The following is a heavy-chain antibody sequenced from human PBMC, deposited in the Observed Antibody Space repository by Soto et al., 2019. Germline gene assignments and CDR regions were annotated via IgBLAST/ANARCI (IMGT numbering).Heavy chain of an antibody. Sequence: ASWKVASGSAGYTVSGYVMGVVGQAPRQGLEWMGWISAYNGNTNYAQKLQGRVTMTTDTSTSTAYMELRSLRSDDTAVYYCARDPLGEDIVVVPAAHFDYWGQGTLVTVSS. CDR1: GYTVSGYV. V-gene: IGHV1-18*01. CDR2: ISAYNGNT. D-gene: IGHD2-2*01. J-gene: IGHJ4*02. CDR3: ARDPLGEDIVVVPAAHFDY.